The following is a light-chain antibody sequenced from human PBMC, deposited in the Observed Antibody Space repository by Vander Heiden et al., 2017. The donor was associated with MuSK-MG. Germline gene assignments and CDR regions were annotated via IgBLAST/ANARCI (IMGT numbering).Light chain of an antibody. CDR2: AAS. CDR3: QQSDTSPYT. V-gene: IGKV1-39*01. CDR1: QSISSY. J-gene: IGKJ2*01. Sequence: DIQMTQSPSSLSASVGDRVIFTCRASQSISSYLNWYQQKPGKAPKLVVYAASRLQSGVPSRLSGSGSGTEFTLTISSLQPEDFATYYCQQSDTSPYTFGQGTKVEI.